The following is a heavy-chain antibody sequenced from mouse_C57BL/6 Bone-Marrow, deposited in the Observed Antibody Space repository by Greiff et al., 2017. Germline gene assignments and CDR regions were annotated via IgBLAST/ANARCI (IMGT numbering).Heavy chain of an antibody. CDR2: IFPGDGDT. V-gene: IGHV1-80*01. CDR3: ARGAY. J-gene: IGHJ3*01. CDR1: GYAFSSYW. Sequence: VKLMESGAELVKPGASVKISCKASGYAFSSYWMNWVKQRPGKGLKWIGQIFPGDGDTNYNGKFKGKATLTADKSSSTAYMQLSSLTSEDSAVYFCARGAYWGQWTLVTVSA.